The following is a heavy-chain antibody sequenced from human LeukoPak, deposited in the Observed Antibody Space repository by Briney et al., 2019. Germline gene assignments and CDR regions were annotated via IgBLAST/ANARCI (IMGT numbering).Heavy chain of an antibody. CDR3: SRDQSRGYEWVGF. J-gene: IGHJ4*02. Sequence: ASVKVSCKASGYTFIGYYMHWVRQAPGQGLEWMGWINPNSCGTNYAQKYPGRVTMTRDTSITTAYMELSRLTSDATAVSYFSRDQSRGYEWVGFWGQGTLVIVTS. CDR1: GYTFIGYY. V-gene: IGHV1-2*02. D-gene: IGHD1-26*01. CDR2: INPNSCGT.